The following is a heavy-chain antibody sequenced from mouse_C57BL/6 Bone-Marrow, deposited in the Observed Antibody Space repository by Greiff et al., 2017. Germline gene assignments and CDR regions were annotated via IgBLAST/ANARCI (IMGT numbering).Heavy chain of an antibody. CDR1: GFTFSDYG. CDR3: ARSDGYSFAY. CDR2: ISSGSSTI. J-gene: IGHJ3*01. Sequence: EVKLVESGGGLVKPGGSLKLSCAASGFTFSDYGMHWVRQAPENGLEWVAYISSGSSTIYYADTVKGRFTISRDNAKNTLFLQMTSLRSEDTAMYYCARSDGYSFAYWGQGTLVTVSA. D-gene: IGHD2-3*01. V-gene: IGHV5-17*01.